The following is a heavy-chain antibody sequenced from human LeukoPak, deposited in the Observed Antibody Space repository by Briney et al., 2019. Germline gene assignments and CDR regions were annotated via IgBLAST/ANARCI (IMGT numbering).Heavy chain of an antibody. Sequence: SETLSLTCAVYGGSFSGYYWSWIRQPPGKGLEWIGEINHSGSTNYNPSLKSRVTISVDTSKNQFSLKLSSVTAADTAVYYCARVPIYCSGGSCYYYYYYMDVWGKGTTVTISS. CDR2: INHSGST. CDR3: ARVPIYCSGGSCYYYYYYMDV. CDR1: GGSFSGYY. V-gene: IGHV4-34*01. D-gene: IGHD2-15*01. J-gene: IGHJ6*03.